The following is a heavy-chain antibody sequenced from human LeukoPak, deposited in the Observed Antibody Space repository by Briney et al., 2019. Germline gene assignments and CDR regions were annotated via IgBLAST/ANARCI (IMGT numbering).Heavy chain of an antibody. D-gene: IGHD3-22*01. V-gene: IGHV4-4*07. Sequence: SETLSLTCTVSGGSISSYYWSWIRQPAGKGLEWIGRIYTSGSTNYNPSLKSRVTMSVDTSKSQFSLKLSSVTAADTAVYYCARDTDYYDSSGYYNYFDYWGQGTLVTVSS. J-gene: IGHJ4*02. CDR1: GGSISSYY. CDR2: IYTSGST. CDR3: ARDTDYYDSSGYYNYFDY.